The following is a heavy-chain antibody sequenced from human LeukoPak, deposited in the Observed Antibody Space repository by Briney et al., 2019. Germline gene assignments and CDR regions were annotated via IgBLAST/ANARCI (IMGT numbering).Heavy chain of an antibody. V-gene: IGHV3-11*04. D-gene: IGHD2-2*02. CDR2: ISSSGNTI. CDR3: AREAIRWFDP. Sequence: PGGSLRLSCAASGFPFTSGFTFSDYYMSWIRQAPGKGLEWVSYISSSGNTIYYADSVKGRFTISRDNARNSLYLQMNSLRAEDTAVYYCAREAIRWFDPWGQGTLVTVSS. J-gene: IGHJ5*02. CDR1: GFPFTSGFTFSDYY.